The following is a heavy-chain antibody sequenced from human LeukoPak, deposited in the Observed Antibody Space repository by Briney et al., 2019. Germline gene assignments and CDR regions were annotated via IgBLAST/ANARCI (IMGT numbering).Heavy chain of an antibody. J-gene: IGHJ4*02. Sequence: PGGSLRLSSAPSGFIFTSYAIQSVRQAPGKGLEWVAVISYDGSNKYYADSVKGRFTISKDTSKNTLYLQISSLKAEDTALYYCAKRGSKWDLDNWGQGTLVTVSS. V-gene: IGHV3-33*05. CDR1: GFIFTSYA. CDR2: ISYDGSNK. D-gene: IGHD1-26*01. CDR3: AKRGSKWDLDN.